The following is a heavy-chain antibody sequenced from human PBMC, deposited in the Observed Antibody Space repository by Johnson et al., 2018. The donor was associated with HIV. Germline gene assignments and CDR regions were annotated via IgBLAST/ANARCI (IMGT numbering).Heavy chain of an antibody. D-gene: IGHD6-13*01. CDR1: GFTVSSNY. Sequence: VQLVESGGGLVQPGGSLRLSCAAYGFTVSSNYMSWVRQAPGKGLEWVSVIYSGGSTYYADSVKGRFTISRDNSKNTLYLQMNSLRAEDTAVYYCARDKGIAAAATDDAFDIWGQGTMVTVSS. CDR2: IYSGGST. V-gene: IGHV3-66*01. J-gene: IGHJ3*02. CDR3: ARDKGIAAAATDDAFDI.